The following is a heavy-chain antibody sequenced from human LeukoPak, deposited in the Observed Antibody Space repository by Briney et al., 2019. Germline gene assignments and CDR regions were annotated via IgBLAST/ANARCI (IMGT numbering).Heavy chain of an antibody. J-gene: IGHJ4*02. CDR3: AKDEVVRGVIRETFFDY. CDR1: GYTFTSYG. D-gene: IGHD3-10*01. CDR2: ISAYNGNT. V-gene: IGHV1-18*01. Sequence: ASVKVSCKASGYTFTSYGISWVRQAPGQGLEWMGWISAYNGNTNYAQKLQGRVTMTTDTSTSTAYMELRSLRSDDTAVYYCAKDEVVRGVIRETFFDYWGQGTLVTVSS.